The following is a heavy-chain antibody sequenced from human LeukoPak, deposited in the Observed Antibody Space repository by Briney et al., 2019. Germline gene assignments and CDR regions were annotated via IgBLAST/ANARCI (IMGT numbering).Heavy chain of an antibody. V-gene: IGHV4-59*08. J-gene: IGHJ4*02. CDR1: GGSISSYY. CDR3: ARHRGHYDSRYD. CDR2: IYDSGST. D-gene: IGHD3-22*01. Sequence: SETLSLTCTVSGGSISSYYWSWIRQPPGKGLEWIGYIYDSGSTKYNPSLKSRLTISVDTSKNQFSLKRSSVTAADTAVYYCARHRGHYDSRYDWGQGTLVTVSS.